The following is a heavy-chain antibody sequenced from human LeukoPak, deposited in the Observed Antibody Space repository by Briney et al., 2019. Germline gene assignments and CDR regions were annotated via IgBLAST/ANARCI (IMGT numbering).Heavy chain of an antibody. D-gene: IGHD3-22*01. J-gene: IGHJ4*02. CDR1: GFSFDDYA. CDR3: AKDFCTTASCYFDY. Sequence: SGGSLRLSCAASGFSFDDYAMHWVRQAPGKGLEWVAGISWNSGSIDYADSVEGRFTISRDNAKNSLYLQMNSLRPEDTALYYCAKDFCTTASCYFDYWGRGTLVTVS. V-gene: IGHV3-9*01. CDR2: ISWNSGSI.